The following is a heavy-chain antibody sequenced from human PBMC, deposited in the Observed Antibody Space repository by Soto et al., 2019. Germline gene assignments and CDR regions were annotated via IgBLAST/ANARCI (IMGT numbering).Heavy chain of an antibody. D-gene: IGHD3-16*01. Sequence: SETLSLTCTVSGGPISSGGYYWSWIRQHPGKGLEWIGYIYYSGSTYYNPSLKSRVTISVDTSKNQFSLKLSSVTAADTAVYYCAGFMITFGGVSYWGQGTLVTVSS. CDR2: IYYSGST. CDR3: AGFMITFGGVSY. CDR1: GGPISSGGYY. J-gene: IGHJ4*02. V-gene: IGHV4-31*03.